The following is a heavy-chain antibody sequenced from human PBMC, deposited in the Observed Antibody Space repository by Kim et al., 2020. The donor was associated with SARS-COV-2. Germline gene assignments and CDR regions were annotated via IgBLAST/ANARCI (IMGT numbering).Heavy chain of an antibody. CDR3: ARITDKYESAFDI. Sequence: GGSLRLSCVASGFSFSAHEMNWVRQAPGKGLEWVSYISTTGSVKYYADSVKGRFTLSRDNGKSSLYLEMNSLTADDTAVYYCARITDKYESAFDIWGQGTMVTVSS. J-gene: IGHJ3*02. CDR2: ISTTGSVK. CDR1: GFSFSAHE. V-gene: IGHV3-48*03. D-gene: IGHD2-2*01.